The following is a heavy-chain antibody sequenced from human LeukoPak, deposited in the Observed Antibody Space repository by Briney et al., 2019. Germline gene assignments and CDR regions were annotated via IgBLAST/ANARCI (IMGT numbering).Heavy chain of an antibody. Sequence: GASVKVSCKASGYTFSSYGISWVRQAPGQGLEWMGWISAYSGNTHYAQKFQGRVTMTTDTSTTTAYMELRGLRSDDTAVYYCARFDTSYYFDYWGQGTLVTVSS. CDR2: ISAYSGNT. CDR3: ARFDTSYYFDY. V-gene: IGHV1-18*01. CDR1: GYTFSSYG. J-gene: IGHJ4*02.